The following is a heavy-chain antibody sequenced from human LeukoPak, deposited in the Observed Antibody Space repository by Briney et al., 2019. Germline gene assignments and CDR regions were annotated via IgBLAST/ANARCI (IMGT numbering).Heavy chain of an antibody. Sequence: PSETLSLTCTVSGGSISSYYWSWIRQPPGKGLEWIGYIYYSGSTNYNPSLKSRVTISVDTSKNQFSLKLSSVTAADTAVYYCARGRRSYRSSYYYYYYMDVWGKGTTVTVSS. J-gene: IGHJ6*03. CDR3: ARGRRSYRSSYYYYYYMDV. CDR1: GGSISSYY. V-gene: IGHV4-59*01. CDR2: IYYSGST. D-gene: IGHD3-16*02.